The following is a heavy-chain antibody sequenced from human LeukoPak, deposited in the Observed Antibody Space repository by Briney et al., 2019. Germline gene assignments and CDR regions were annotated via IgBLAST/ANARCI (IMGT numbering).Heavy chain of an antibody. CDR2: TKEDGSDK. Sequence: GGSLRLSCAASGFTFSSYWMSWVRQAPGKGLEWVASTKEDGSDKYYVDSVKGRFSISRDNAKNSLYLQMNSLRTEDTAVYYCAKGGHFNFDYWGQGTLVTVSS. J-gene: IGHJ4*02. CDR3: AKGGHFNFDY. CDR1: GFTFSSYW. D-gene: IGHD5-12*01. V-gene: IGHV3-7*01.